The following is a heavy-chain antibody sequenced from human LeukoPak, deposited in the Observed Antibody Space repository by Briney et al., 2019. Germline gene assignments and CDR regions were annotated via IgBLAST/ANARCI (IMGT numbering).Heavy chain of an antibody. D-gene: IGHD3-10*01. CDR3: ARASLYGSGSRYFDY. CDR1: GFTFSSYA. J-gene: IGHJ4*02. V-gene: IGHV3-23*01. CDR2: ISGSGGST. Sequence: GGSLRLSCAASGFTFSSYAMSWVRQAPGKGLEWVSAISGSGGSTYYADSMKGRFTISRDNSKNTLYLQMNSLRAEDTAVYYCARASLYGSGSRYFDYWGQGTLVTVSS.